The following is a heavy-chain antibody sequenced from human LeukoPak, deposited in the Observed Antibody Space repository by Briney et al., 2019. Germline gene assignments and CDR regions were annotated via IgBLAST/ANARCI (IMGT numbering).Heavy chain of an antibody. CDR1: GGSISSYY. Sequence: SETLSLTCTVSGGSISSYYWTWIRQPPGKGLEWIGYIYSSGSTNYNPSLKSRVTISIDTSKKQFSLTLTSMTAADTAVYYCARVPHYYFGYGYFDTWGQGTRVTVSS. D-gene: IGHD3-10*01. CDR2: IYSSGST. J-gene: IGHJ4*02. CDR3: ARVPHYYFGYGYFDT. V-gene: IGHV4-59*12.